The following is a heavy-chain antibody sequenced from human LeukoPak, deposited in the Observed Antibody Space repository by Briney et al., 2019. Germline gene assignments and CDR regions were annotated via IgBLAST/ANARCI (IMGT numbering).Heavy chain of an antibody. D-gene: IGHD1-26*01. J-gene: IGHJ3*02. Sequence: PGGSLRLSCAASGFTFDDYAMHWVRQAPGKGLEWVSGIRWNSGHIAYADSVKGRFTISRDNAKNSLYLEMSSLRVEATALYYCVKDMGFPLDAFDIWGQGTMVTVSS. CDR3: VKDMGFPLDAFDI. CDR1: GFTFDDYA. V-gene: IGHV3-9*01. CDR2: IRWNSGHI.